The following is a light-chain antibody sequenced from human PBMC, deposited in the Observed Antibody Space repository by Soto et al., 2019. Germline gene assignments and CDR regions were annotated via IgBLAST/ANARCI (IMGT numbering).Light chain of an antibody. CDR3: QQCRNWPLT. CDR2: DAS. CDR1: QNDYNN. Sequence: ESVMTQSPATLYVSPGEGATLSCKASQNDYNNLAWYQQRPGQPPRLLIYDASTRATGISARFSGSGYGKEFTLTISSLQSLCFAVYFCQQCRNWPLTFCGGTK. V-gene: IGKV3-15*01. J-gene: IGKJ4*01.